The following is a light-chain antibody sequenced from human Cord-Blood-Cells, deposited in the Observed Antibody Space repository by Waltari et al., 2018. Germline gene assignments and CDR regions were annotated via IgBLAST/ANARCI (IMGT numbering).Light chain of an antibody. V-gene: IGKV1-39*01. Sequence: DIQMTQSPSSLSASVGDRVTITCRASQSISSYLNWYQQKPGKAPKLLIYAASSLQSGVPSRCSGSGSGTDFTLTISSLQPEDFATYYCQQRYSTPLTFGGGTKVEIK. J-gene: IGKJ4*01. CDR2: AAS. CDR3: QQRYSTPLT. CDR1: QSISSY.